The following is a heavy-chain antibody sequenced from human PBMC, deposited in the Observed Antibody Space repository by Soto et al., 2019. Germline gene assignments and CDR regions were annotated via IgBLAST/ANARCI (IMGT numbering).Heavy chain of an antibody. CDR2: IYYSAST. J-gene: IGHJ4*02. CDR3: AYGRGVIRPNFDY. Sequence: SETLSLTCPFSGGSISSGGYYWSWIRQHPGKGLEWIGYIYYSASTYYNPSLKSRVTISVDTSKNQFSLKLSSVTAADTAVYYCAYGRGVIRPNFDYWGQGTLVTVS. D-gene: IGHD3-10*01. V-gene: IGHV4-31*03. CDR1: GGSISSGGYY.